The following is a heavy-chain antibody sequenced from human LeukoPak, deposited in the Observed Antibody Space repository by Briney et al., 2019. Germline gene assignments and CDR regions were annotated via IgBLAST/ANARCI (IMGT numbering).Heavy chain of an antibody. CDR1: GFNFRNYG. CDR2: IWYDGGNK. Sequence: GGSLRLSCAASGFNFRNYGMHWVRQAPGKGLEWVAVIWYDGGNKYDEDSVKGRFTISRDNAKNSLYLQMNSLRAEDTAVYYCARSLGTSWWLGFDIWGQGTMVTVSS. D-gene: IGHD2-2*01. V-gene: IGHV3-33*01. CDR3: ARSLGTSWWLGFDI. J-gene: IGHJ3*02.